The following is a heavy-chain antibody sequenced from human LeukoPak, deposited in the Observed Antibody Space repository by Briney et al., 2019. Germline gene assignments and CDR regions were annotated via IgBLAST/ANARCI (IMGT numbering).Heavy chain of an antibody. D-gene: IGHD2-2*01. J-gene: IGHJ4*02. Sequence: PGRSLRLPCAASGFTFSSYAMSWVRQAPGKGLEWVSAISGSGGSTYYADSVKGRFTISRDNSKNTLYLQMNSLRAEDTAVYYCAKQDRCSSTSCYSGYWGQGTLVTVSS. CDR2: ISGSGGST. CDR1: GFTFSSYA. V-gene: IGHV3-23*01. CDR3: AKQDRCSSTSCYSGY.